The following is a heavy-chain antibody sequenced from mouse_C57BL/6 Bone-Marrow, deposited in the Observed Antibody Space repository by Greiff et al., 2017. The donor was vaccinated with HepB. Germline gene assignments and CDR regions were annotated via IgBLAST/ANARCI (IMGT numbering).Heavy chain of an antibody. CDR2: IDPEDGDT. D-gene: IGHD1-1*01. J-gene: IGHJ1*03. CDR1: GFNIKDYY. Sequence: EVHLVESGAELVRPGASVKLSCTASGFNIKDYYMHWVKQRPEQGLEWIGRIDPEDGDTEYAPKFQGKATMTADTSSNTAYLQLSSLTSEDTAVYYCTRRGTTVVATRYFDVWGTGTTVTVSS. V-gene: IGHV14-1*01. CDR3: TRRGTTVVATRYFDV.